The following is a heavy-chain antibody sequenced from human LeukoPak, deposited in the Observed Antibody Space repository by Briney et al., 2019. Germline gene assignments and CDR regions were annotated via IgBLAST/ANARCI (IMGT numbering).Heavy chain of an antibody. CDR2: ISTGSNYI. CDR3: AKNVESKTLIRRSWFDH. CDR1: GFTFASYD. Sequence: GGSLRLSCATSGFTFASYDMSWVRQAPGKGLEWVSTISTGSNYIYYAGSVKGRFTISRDNAKGSLYLQMSSLRAEDTAIYYCAKNVESKTLIRRSWFDHWGQGTLVTVPS. V-gene: IGHV3-21*01. J-gene: IGHJ5*02. D-gene: IGHD2-21*01.